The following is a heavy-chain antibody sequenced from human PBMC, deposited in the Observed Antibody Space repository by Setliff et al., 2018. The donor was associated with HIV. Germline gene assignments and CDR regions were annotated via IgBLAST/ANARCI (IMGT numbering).Heavy chain of an antibody. D-gene: IGHD2-15*01. V-gene: IGHV4-31*03. J-gene: IGHJ4*02. CDR1: GGSISSGGYY. Sequence: PSETLSLTCTISGGSISSGGYYWSWIRQHPGKGLEWIGYIYYSGSTYYNPSLKSRVTISVDTSKNQFSLKLSSVTAADTAVYYCARVLEPLLFDYWGQGTLVTSPQ. CDR3: ARVLEPLLFDY. CDR2: IYYSGST.